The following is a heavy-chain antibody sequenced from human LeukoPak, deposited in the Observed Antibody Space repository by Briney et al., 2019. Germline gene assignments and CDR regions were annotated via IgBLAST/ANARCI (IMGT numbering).Heavy chain of an antibody. D-gene: IGHD6-6*01. J-gene: IGHJ4*02. Sequence: GGSLRLSCADSGFTFSSYWMHWVRQAPGKGLEWVSSITSSSSYIYYADSVKGRFTISRDNAKNSLYLQMNSLRAEDTAVYYCARSYSSSRGTFDYWGQGTLVTVSS. CDR2: ITSSSSYI. CDR1: GFTFSSYW. V-gene: IGHV3-21*01. CDR3: ARSYSSSRGTFDY.